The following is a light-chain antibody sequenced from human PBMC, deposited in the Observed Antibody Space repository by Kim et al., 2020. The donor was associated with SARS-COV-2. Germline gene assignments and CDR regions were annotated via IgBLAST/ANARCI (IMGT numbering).Light chain of an antibody. J-gene: IGLJ3*02. Sequence: SYELTQPPSVSVAPGKTARITCGGNNIGSKSVHWYQQKPGQAPVLVIYYDRDRPSGIPERFSGSNSGNTATLTISRVEAGDEADYYCQVWDSSSDHPSWVFGGGTQLTVL. V-gene: IGLV3-21*04. CDR2: YDR. CDR3: QVWDSSSDHPSWV. CDR1: NIGSKS.